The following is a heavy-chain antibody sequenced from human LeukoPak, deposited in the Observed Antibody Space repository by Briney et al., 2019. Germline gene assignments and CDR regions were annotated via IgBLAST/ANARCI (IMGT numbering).Heavy chain of an antibody. CDR1: GFTFSNYG. V-gene: IGHV3-33*08. Sequence: GSLRLSCAASGFTFSNYGMHWVRQTPGKGLEWVAIIGYEGSNKYYADSVRGRFTISRDNSKNTLYLQMNSLRPEDTAVYYCARVYTAFDYWGQGTLVTVSS. CDR3: ARVYTAFDY. D-gene: IGHD5-18*01. J-gene: IGHJ4*02. CDR2: IGYEGSNK.